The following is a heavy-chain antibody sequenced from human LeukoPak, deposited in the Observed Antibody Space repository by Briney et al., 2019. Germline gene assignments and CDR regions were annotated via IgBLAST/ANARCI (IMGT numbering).Heavy chain of an antibody. CDR1: GFAFSSLD. CDR2: ISDSGDRT. J-gene: IGHJ4*02. Sequence: GGSLRLSCAASGFAFSSLDMGWVRQAPGKGLEWVSAISDSGDRTYYADSVKGRFTLSRDNSKNTLYLQMNSLRAEDTAVYYCANLNSGYATDFWGQGTLVTVSS. D-gene: IGHD5-12*01. V-gene: IGHV3-23*01. CDR3: ANLNSGYATDF.